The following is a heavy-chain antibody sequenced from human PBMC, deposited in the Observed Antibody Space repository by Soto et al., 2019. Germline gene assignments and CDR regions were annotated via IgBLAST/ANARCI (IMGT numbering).Heavy chain of an antibody. J-gene: IGHJ5*02. CDR3: ARGTDDAKMRFDH. Sequence: PGGSLRLSCAASGFTFSSYAMSWVRQAPGKGLEWVSAISGSGGSTYYADSVKGRFTISRDNYKNTVYLQMNSLRVEDTAVYFCARGTDDAKMRFDHWGQGALVTVSS. CDR2: ISGSGGST. CDR1: GFTFSSYA. V-gene: IGHV3-23*01.